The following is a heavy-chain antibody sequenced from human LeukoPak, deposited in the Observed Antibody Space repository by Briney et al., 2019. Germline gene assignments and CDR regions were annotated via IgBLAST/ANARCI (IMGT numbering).Heavy chain of an antibody. D-gene: IGHD6-19*01. CDR3: ARRDTSGWYSLDY. CDR1: GFTFSSYA. V-gene: IGHV3-23*01. J-gene: IGHJ4*02. Sequence: GGSLRLSCAASGFTFSSYAMSWVRQAPGKGLEWVSAISGSGGSTYYADSVKGRFTIPRDNSKNTLYLQMNSLRAEDTAVYFCARRDTSGWYSLDYWGQGIVVTVSS. CDR2: ISGSGGST.